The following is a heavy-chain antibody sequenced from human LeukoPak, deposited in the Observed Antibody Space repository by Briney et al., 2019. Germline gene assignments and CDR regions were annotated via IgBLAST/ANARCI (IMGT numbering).Heavy chain of an antibody. Sequence: PGGSLRLSCAASGFTFSSYSMNWVRHAPGKWLEWVSSISSSSRYIYYADSVKGRFTISRDNAKNSLYLQMNSLRAEDTAVYYCARARAAVAGPIPSLWGQGTLLTVSS. D-gene: IGHD6-19*01. V-gene: IGHV3-21*01. J-gene: IGHJ4*02. CDR1: GFTFSSYS. CDR3: ARARAAVAGPIPSL. CDR2: ISSSSRYI.